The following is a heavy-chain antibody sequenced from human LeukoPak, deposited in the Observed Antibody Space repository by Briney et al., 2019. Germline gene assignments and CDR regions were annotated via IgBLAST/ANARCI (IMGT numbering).Heavy chain of an antibody. CDR2: INWNGGST. D-gene: IGHD3-22*01. J-gene: IGHJ4*02. V-gene: IGHV3-20*04. Sequence: PGGSLRLSCAASGFTVSSNEMSWVRQAPGKGLEWVSGINWNGGSTGYADSVKGRFTISRDNAKNSLYLQMNSLRAEDTALYYCARDSVGYDSSGTRRRLYYFDYWGQGTLVTVSS. CDR1: GFTVSSNE. CDR3: ARDSVGYDSSGTRRRLYYFDY.